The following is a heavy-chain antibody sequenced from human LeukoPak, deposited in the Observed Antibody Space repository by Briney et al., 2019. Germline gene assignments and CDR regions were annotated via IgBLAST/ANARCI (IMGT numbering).Heavy chain of an antibody. CDR3: ARKSKVAGIVAYYFDY. D-gene: IGHD6-19*01. V-gene: IGHV1-18*01. CDR2: ISAYNGNT. Sequence: VSVKVSCKASGYTFTSYGISWVRQAPGQGLEWMGWISAYNGNTNYAQKLQGRVTMTTDTSTSTAYMELRSLRSDDTAVYYCARKSKVAGIVAYYFDYWGQGTLVTVSS. CDR1: GYTFTSYG. J-gene: IGHJ4*02.